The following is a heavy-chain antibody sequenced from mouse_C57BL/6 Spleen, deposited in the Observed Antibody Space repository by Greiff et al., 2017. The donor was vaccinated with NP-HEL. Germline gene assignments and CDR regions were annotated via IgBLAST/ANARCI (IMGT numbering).Heavy chain of an antibody. CDR1: GFSLTSYG. CDR3: ASSIYYYGSSYDYYARDY. Sequence: VQLVESGPGLVQPSQSLSITCTVSGFSLTSYGVHWVRQSPGKGLEWLGVLWSGGSTDYHAAFISRLSISKYNSNRQVFFKMNSLQADDTAIYYCASSIYYYGSSYDYYARDYWGQGTSVTVSS. D-gene: IGHD1-1*01. J-gene: IGHJ4*01. V-gene: IGHV2-2*01. CDR2: LWSGGST.